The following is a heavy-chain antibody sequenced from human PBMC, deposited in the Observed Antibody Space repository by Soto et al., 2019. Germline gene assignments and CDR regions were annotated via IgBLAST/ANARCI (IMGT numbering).Heavy chain of an antibody. CDR1: GGSISSGGYY. V-gene: IGHV4-31*03. J-gene: IGHJ4*02. Sequence: SETLSLTCTVSGGSISSGGYYWSWIRQHPGKGLEWIGYIYYSGSTYYNPSLKSRVTISVDTSKNQFSLKLSFVTAADTAVYYCAREGDRWLQSPTPFDYWGQGTLVTVSS. CDR3: AREGDRWLQSPTPFDY. CDR2: IYYSGST. D-gene: IGHD5-12*01.